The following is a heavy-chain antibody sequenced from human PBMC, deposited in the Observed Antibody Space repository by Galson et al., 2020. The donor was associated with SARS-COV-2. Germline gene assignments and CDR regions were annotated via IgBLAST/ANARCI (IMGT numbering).Heavy chain of an antibody. Sequence: QLGESLKISCAASGFRFRNNAMHWVRQAPGKGLEWLTVISHDGKIQVYADSVKGRFTISRDNSGNMVFLQIVSLRPDDTALYYCTRDVSGGASDIWGQGTMVTVSS. CDR1: GFRFRNNA. J-gene: IGHJ3*02. CDR2: ISHDGKIQ. CDR3: TRDVSGGASDI. D-gene: IGHD1-26*01. V-gene: IGHV3-30*04.